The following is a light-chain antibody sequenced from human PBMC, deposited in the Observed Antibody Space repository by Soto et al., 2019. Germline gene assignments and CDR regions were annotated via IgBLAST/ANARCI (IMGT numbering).Light chain of an antibody. J-gene: IGKJ1*01. V-gene: IGKV3-11*01. Sequence: NFWTQAPERKTVSPGGRGTLSCRASQSVSSYLAWYQQKPGQAPRLLIYDASNRATGIPARFSGSGSGTDFTLTISSSEHDDFAVHYCQQRRNWPPWTLAEGTKVDIK. CDR3: QQRRNWPPWT. CDR2: DAS. CDR1: QSVSSY.